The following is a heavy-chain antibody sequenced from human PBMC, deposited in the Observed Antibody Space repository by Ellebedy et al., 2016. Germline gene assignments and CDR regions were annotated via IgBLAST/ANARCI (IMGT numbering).Heavy chain of an antibody. CDR2: IYPGDSDT. V-gene: IGHV5-51*01. CDR1: GYSFTSYW. J-gene: IGHJ4*02. Sequence: GGSLRLSCKGSGYSFTSYWIGWVRQMPGKGLEWMGIIYPGDSDTNYSPSFQGHVTISADKSISTAYLQWSSLKASDTAMYYCARLSTGPGVLAGAGGYWGQGTLVTVSS. CDR3: ARLSTGPGVLAGAGGY. D-gene: IGHD4-23*01.